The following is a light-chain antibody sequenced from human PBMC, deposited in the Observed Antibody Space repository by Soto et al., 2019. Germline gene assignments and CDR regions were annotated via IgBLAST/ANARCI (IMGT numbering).Light chain of an antibody. J-gene: IGKJ5*01. Sequence: ESMMTQSPGTLSLSPGERATLSCRASQSVKTFLVWYQQRPGQAPRLLIHDASHRAAGIPARFSGSGFGTDFTLTISSLEPEDAAVYYCQQRSNWPPITFGQGTRLEIK. CDR2: DAS. V-gene: IGKV3-11*01. CDR1: QSVKTF. CDR3: QQRSNWPPIT.